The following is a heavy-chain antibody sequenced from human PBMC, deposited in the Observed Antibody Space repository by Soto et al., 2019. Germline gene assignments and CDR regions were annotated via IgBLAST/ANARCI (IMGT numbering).Heavy chain of an antibody. CDR2: INHSGST. V-gene: IGHV4-34*01. CDR3: ARAKDDYGWGSYRPAFDY. J-gene: IGHJ4*02. D-gene: IGHD3-16*02. Sequence: PSETLSLTCAVYGGSFSGYYWSWIRQPPGKGLEWIGEINHSGSTNYNPYLKSRDTISVDTPKNQFSLKLSSVTAADTAVYYCARAKDDYGWGSYRPAFDYWGQGTLVTVSS. CDR1: GGSFSGYY.